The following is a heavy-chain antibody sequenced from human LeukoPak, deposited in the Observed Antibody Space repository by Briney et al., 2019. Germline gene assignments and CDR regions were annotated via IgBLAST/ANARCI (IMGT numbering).Heavy chain of an antibody. J-gene: IGHJ4*02. D-gene: IGHD6-6*01. CDR2: IYYSGST. Sequence: SETLPLTCTVSGGSISSSSYYWGWIRQPPGKGLEWIGSIYYSGSTYYNPSLKSRVTISVDTSKNQFSLKLSSVTAAGTAVYYCARPSETSIAARRWDFDYWGQGTLVTVSS. V-gene: IGHV4-39*01. CDR1: GGSISSSSYY. CDR3: ARPSETSIAARRWDFDY.